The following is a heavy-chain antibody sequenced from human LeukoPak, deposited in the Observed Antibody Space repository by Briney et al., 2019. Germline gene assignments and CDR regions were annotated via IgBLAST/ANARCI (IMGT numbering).Heavy chain of an antibody. CDR3: ARGGGAATAANRDAFDI. J-gene: IGHJ3*02. CDR1: GGSFYGYY. Sequence: PSETLSLTCAVYGGSFYGYYWTWIRQPPGKGLEWIGEINRGGSTNYNPSLDSRVTMSVDTSNNQFSLRLTSVTAADTAVYYCARGGGAATAANRDAFDIWGQGTMVTVSS. D-gene: IGHD2-2*01. V-gene: IGHV4-34*01. CDR2: INRGGST.